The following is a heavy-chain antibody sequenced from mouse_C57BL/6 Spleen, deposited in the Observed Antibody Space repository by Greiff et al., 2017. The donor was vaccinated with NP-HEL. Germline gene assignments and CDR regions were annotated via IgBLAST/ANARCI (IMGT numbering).Heavy chain of an antibody. CDR2: ISDGGSYT. CDR1: GFTFSSYA. J-gene: IGHJ3*01. D-gene: IGHD3-2*02. CDR3: AREQAQATFAY. Sequence: EVHLVESGGGLVKPGGSLKLSCAASGFTFSSYAMSWVRQTPAKRLEWVATISDGGSYTYYPDNVKGRFTISRDNAKNNLYLQMRHLKSEDTAMDYCAREQAQATFAYWGQGTLVTVSA. V-gene: IGHV5-4*01.